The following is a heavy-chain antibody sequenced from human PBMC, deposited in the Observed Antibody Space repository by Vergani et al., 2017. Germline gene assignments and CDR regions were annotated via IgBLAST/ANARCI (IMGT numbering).Heavy chain of an antibody. J-gene: IGHJ4*02. CDR1: GFTFSSYA. CDR3: ARYRLRAPLTY. V-gene: IGHV3-23*01. CDR2: ISGSGGST. Sequence: EVQLLESGGGLVQPGGSLRLSCAASGFTFSSYAMSWVRQAPGKGLEWVSAISGSGGSTYYADSVKGRFTIARDNSKNTLYLQMNSLRAEDTAVYYCARYRLRAPLTYWGQGTLVTVSS. D-gene: IGHD5-12*01.